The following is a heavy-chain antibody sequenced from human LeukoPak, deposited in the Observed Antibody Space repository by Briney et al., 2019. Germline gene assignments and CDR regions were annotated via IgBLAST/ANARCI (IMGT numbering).Heavy chain of an antibody. D-gene: IGHD4-17*01. Sequence: PSETLSLTCTVSGGSISSGGYYWSWIRRHPGKGLEWIGYIYYSGSTYYNPSLKSRVTISVDTSKNQFSLKLSSVTAADTAVYYCARDVKVRLRDPYDAFDIWGQGTMVTVSS. CDR1: GGSISSGGYY. V-gene: IGHV4-31*03. CDR2: IYYSGST. J-gene: IGHJ3*02. CDR3: ARDVKVRLRDPYDAFDI.